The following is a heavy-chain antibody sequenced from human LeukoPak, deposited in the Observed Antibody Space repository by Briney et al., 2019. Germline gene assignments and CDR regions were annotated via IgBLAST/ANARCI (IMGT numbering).Heavy chain of an antibody. J-gene: IGHJ6*03. V-gene: IGHV3-48*01. CDR1: GFTFSSYI. Sequence: PGGSLRLSCAASGFTFSSYIMNWVRQAPGKGLEWVSYISSSGSTIYYADSVKGRFTISRDNAKNSLYMQMNSLRAEDTAVYYCARASPYYYYMDVWGKGTTVTVSS. CDR2: ISSSGSTI. CDR3: ARASPYYYYMDV.